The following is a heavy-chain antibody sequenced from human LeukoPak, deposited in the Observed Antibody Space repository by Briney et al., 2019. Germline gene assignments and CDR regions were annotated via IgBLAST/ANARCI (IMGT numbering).Heavy chain of an antibody. Sequence: GGSLRLSCAASGFTVSSNYMSWVRQAPGKGLEWVSAISGSGGSTYYADSVKGRFTISRDNSKNTLYLQMNSLRAEDTAVYYCAKDGVLGYCSGGSCYSDYWGQGTLVTVSS. J-gene: IGHJ4*02. D-gene: IGHD2-15*01. CDR3: AKDGVLGYCSGGSCYSDY. CDR2: ISGSGGST. CDR1: GFTVSSNY. V-gene: IGHV3-23*01.